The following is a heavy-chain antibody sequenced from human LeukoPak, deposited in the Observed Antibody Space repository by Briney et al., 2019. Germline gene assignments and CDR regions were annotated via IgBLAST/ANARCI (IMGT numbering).Heavy chain of an antibody. D-gene: IGHD6-6*01. CDR3: ARRGARYSSSSGDWFDP. CDR1: GGSISSSSYY. Sequence: SETLSLTCTVSGGSISSSSYYWGWIRQPPGKGLEWIGYIYHSGSTYYNPSLKSRVTISVDRSKNQFSLKLSSVTAADTAVYYCARRGARYSSSSGDWFDPWGQGTLVTVSS. CDR2: IYHSGST. J-gene: IGHJ5*02. V-gene: IGHV4-30-2*01.